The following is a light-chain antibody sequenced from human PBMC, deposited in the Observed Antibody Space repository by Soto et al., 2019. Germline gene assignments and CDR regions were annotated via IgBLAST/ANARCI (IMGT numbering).Light chain of an antibody. J-gene: IGLJ2*01. CDR1: SSDVGGYNY. CDR2: EVS. Sequence: QSALTQPASVSGSPGQSITISCTGTSSDVGGYNYVSWYQQHPGKAPKLMIYEVSNRPSGVSNRFSGSKSRNTASLTISGLQAEDEADYYCSSYTSSGTPVVFGGGTQLTVL. V-gene: IGLV2-14*01. CDR3: SSYTSSGTPVV.